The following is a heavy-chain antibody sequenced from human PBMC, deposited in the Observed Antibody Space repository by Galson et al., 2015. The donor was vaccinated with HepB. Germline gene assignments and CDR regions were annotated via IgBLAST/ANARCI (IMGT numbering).Heavy chain of an antibody. CDR2: IYSGGST. V-gene: IGHV3-66*01. CDR1: GFTVSSNY. D-gene: IGHD6-13*01. Sequence: SLRLSCAASGFTVSSNYMSWVRQAPGKGLEWVSVIYSGGSTYYADSVKGRFTISRDNSKNTLYLQMNSLRAEDTAVYYCALKKGAAAGDYWGQGTLVTVSS. J-gene: IGHJ4*02. CDR3: ALKKGAAAGDY.